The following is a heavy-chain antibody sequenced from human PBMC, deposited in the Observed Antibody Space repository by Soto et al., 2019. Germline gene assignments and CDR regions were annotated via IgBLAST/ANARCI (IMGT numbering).Heavy chain of an antibody. CDR2: ISVDGGDT. CDR3: ARAPAESSIDY. CDR1: GFRLSDYW. Sequence: GGSLRLSCAASGFRLSDYWMHWVRQVPGKGLLWVSRISVDGGDTTYAESVKGRFTISRDNAKNTLYLQLDTLRAEDTDIYFLARAPAESSIDYWCHGSLVTVSS. D-gene: IGHD3-10*01. V-gene: IGHV3-74*01. J-gene: IGHJ4*01.